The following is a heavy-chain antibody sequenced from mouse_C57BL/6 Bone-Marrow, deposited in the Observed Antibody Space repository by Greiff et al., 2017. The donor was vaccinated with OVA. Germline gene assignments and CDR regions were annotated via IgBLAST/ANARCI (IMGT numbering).Heavy chain of an antibody. J-gene: IGHJ2*01. Sequence: VMLVESGAELVKPGASVKLSCKASGYTFTEYTIHWVKQRSGQGLEWIGWFYPGSGSIKYNEKFKDKATLTADKSSSTVYMELSRLTSEDSAVYFCARHEGLRYYFDYWGQGTTLTVSS. V-gene: IGHV1-62-2*01. CDR3: ARHEGLRYYFDY. CDR2: FYPGSGSI. CDR1: GYTFTEYT.